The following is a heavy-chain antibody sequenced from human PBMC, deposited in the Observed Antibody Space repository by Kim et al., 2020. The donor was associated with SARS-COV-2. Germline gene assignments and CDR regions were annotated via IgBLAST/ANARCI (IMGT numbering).Heavy chain of an antibody. CDR2: ISGSGGST. CDR3: AKAGLLWFGDPLDY. Sequence: GGSLRLSCAASGFTFSSYAMSWVRQAPGKWLEWVSAISGSGGSTYYADSVKGRFTISRDNSKNTLYLQMNSLRAEDTAVYYCAKAGLLWFGDPLDYWGQGTLVTVSS. V-gene: IGHV3-23*01. J-gene: IGHJ4*02. D-gene: IGHD3-10*01. CDR1: GFTFSSYA.